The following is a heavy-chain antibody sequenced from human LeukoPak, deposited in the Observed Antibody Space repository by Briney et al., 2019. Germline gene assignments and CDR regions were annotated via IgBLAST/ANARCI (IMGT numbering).Heavy chain of an antibody. CDR3: ARGYDSSGPDY. D-gene: IGHD3-22*01. CDR2: IWYDGSNK. CDR1: GFTFSSYG. Sequence: GRSLRLSCAASGFTFSSYGMHWVRQAPGKGLEWVAVIWYDGSNKYYADSVKGRFTISRDNSKNTLYLQMNSLRAEDTAVYYCARGYDSSGPDYWGQGTLVTVSS. J-gene: IGHJ4*02. V-gene: IGHV3-33*01.